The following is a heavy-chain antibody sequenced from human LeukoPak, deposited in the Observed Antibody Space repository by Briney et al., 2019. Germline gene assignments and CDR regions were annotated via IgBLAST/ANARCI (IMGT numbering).Heavy chain of an antibody. CDR3: ARASYYYDSSGYYYGYSXFDX. CDR2: IKQDGSEK. J-gene: IGHJ3*02. CDR1: GFTFSSYW. D-gene: IGHD3-22*01. V-gene: IGHV3-7*03. Sequence: PGGSLRLSCAASGFTFSSYWMSWVRQAPGKGLEWVANIKQDGSEKYYVDSVKGRFTISRDNAKNSLYLQMNSLRAEDTALYYCARASYYYDSSGYYYGYSXFDXXGQGTMVTVX.